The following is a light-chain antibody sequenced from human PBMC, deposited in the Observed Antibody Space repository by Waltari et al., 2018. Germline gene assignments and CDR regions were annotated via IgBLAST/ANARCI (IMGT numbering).Light chain of an antibody. V-gene: IGLV4-69*01. CDR2: VSSAGSH. CDR1: SGHSSYA. CDR3: QTWDTGTHVV. Sequence: QVVLTQSPSASASLGASVKLTCTLSSGHSSYAIAWHQQQPEKGPRYLMKVSSAGSHQKGDGIPDRFSGSSSGTERYLTISSVQSGDEADYYCQTWDTGTHVVFGGGTKLTVL. J-gene: IGLJ2*01.